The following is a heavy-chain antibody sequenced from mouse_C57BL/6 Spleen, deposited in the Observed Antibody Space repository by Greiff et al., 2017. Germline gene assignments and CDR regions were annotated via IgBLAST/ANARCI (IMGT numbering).Heavy chain of an antibody. D-gene: IGHD4-1*01. CDR3: GGHGLVVFAY. Sequence: EVQLVESGGGLVQPKGSLKLSCAASGFSFNTYAMNWVRQAPGQGLEWVARIRSKGNNYATYSADSVKDRFTISRANSKSKLYLQMNTLKTEDTAMYYCGGHGLVVFAYWGQGTLVTVSA. CDR2: IRSKGNNYAT. V-gene: IGHV10-1*01. J-gene: IGHJ3*01. CDR1: GFSFNTYA.